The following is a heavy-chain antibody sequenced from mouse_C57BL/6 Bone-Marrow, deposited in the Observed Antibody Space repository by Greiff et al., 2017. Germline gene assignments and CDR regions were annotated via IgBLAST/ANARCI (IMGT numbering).Heavy chain of an antibody. CDR3: ARELRFFYYAMDY. J-gene: IGHJ4*01. V-gene: IGHV1-19*01. Sequence: VQLQQSGPVLVKPGASVKMSCKASGYTFTDYYMNWVKQSHGKSLEWIGVINPYNGGTSYNQKFKGKATLTVDKSSSTADMELNSLTSEDSAVYYWARELRFFYYAMDYWGQGTSVTVSS. D-gene: IGHD1-1*01. CDR1: GYTFTDYY. CDR2: INPYNGGT.